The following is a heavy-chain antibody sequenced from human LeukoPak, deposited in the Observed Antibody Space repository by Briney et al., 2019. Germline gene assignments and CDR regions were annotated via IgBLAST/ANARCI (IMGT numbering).Heavy chain of an antibody. J-gene: IGHJ5*02. V-gene: IGHV1-8*03. CDR2: MNPNSGNT. D-gene: IGHD2-2*01. CDR3: ARFEGYQLLGFDP. CDR1: GYTFTSYD. Sequence: ASVKVSCKASGYTFTSYDINWVRQTTGQGLEWMGWMNPNSGNTGYAQKFQDRVTITRNTSISTAYMELSSLRSEDTAVYYCARFEGYQLLGFDPWGQGTLVTVSS.